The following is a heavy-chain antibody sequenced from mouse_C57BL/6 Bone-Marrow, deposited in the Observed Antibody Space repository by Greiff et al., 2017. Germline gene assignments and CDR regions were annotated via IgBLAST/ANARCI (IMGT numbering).Heavy chain of an antibody. CDR1: GFSFNTYA. Sequence: EVKLVESGGGLVQPKGSLKLSCAASGFSFNTYAMNWVRQAPGKGLEWVARIRSKSNNYATYYADSVKDRFTISRDDSESMLYLQMNNLKTEDTAMYYCVTLYYSNYGYFDVWGTGTTVTVSS. V-gene: IGHV10-1*01. CDR3: VTLYYSNYGYFDV. CDR2: IRSKSNNYAT. D-gene: IGHD2-5*01. J-gene: IGHJ1*03.